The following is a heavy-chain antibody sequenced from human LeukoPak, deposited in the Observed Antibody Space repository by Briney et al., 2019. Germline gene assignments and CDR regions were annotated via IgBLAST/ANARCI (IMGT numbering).Heavy chain of an antibody. J-gene: IGHJ4*02. Sequence: GGSLRLSCAASGFTSSTYWMHWVRQAPGKGLVWVSGLNSDGSITGYVDSVKGRFTISRDNAKNTLYLQMNTLRAEDTAVYYCARGGYGAYMGWGQGNLVTVSS. CDR3: ARGGYGAYMG. D-gene: IGHD4-17*01. CDR2: LNSDGSIT. V-gene: IGHV3-74*01. CDR1: GFTSSTYW.